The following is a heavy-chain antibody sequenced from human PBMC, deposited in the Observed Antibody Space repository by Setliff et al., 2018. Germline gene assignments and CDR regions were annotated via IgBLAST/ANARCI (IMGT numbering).Heavy chain of an antibody. V-gene: IGHV4-4*07. CDR2: IYVTEST. CDR1: GDSISNYY. Sequence: SETLSLTCTVSGDSISNYYWNWIRQPAGKGLEWIGRIYVTESTKYNPSLKSRATLSIDTSKNQFSLKLTSMTAADTAVYFCARHLLVQGTYHFDYWGQGSPVTVSS. D-gene: IGHD3-10*01. CDR3: ARHLLVQGTYHFDY. J-gene: IGHJ4*02.